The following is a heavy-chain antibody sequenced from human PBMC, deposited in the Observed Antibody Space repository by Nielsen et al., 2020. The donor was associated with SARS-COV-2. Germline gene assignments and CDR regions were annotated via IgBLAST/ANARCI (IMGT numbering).Heavy chain of an antibody. V-gene: IGHV3-53*01. CDR1: GFIVSSKY. CDR2: FYSGGTT. J-gene: IGHJ4*02. CDR3: AREGDTYGVRNFDY. Sequence: GESLKISCAASGFIVSSKYMNWVRQAPGKGLEWVSVFYSGGTTLYADSVKGRFIISRDNSRNTLYLQMYSLRVEDTAMYYCAREGDTYGVRNFDYWGQGVMVTVSS. D-gene: IGHD5-18*01.